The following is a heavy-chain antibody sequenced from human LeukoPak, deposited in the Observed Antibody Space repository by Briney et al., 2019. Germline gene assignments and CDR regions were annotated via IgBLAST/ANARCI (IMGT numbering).Heavy chain of an antibody. CDR1: GGSFSGYY. D-gene: IGHD3-10*01. J-gene: IGHJ5*02. Sequence: SETLSLTCAVYGGSFSGYYWSWIRQPPGKGLEWIGEINHSGSTNYNPSLKSRVTISVDTSKNLFSLKLSSVTAADTAVYYCARAWATGVRGSLNWFDPWGQGTPVTVSS. V-gene: IGHV4-34*01. CDR2: INHSGST. CDR3: ARAWATGVRGSLNWFDP.